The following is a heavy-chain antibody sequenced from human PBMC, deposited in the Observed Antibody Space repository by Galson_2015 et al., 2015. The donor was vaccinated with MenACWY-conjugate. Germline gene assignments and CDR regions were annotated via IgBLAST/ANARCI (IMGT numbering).Heavy chain of an antibody. CDR1: GFTFSSYA. CDR2: INQDGSEK. Sequence: SLRLSCAASGFTFSSYAMSWVRQAPGKGLEWVAHINQDGSEKYYVDSVEGRFTISRDNAKNSLYLQMNSLRAEDTAVFYCARHPSSSFDCRGQGTLVTVSS. J-gene: IGHJ4*02. D-gene: IGHD6-6*01. V-gene: IGHV3-7*03. CDR3: ARHPSSSFDC.